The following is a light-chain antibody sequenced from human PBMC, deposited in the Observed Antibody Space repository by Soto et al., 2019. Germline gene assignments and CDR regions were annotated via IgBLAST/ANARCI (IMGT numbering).Light chain of an antibody. CDR1: SSDVGGYNY. J-gene: IGLJ3*02. V-gene: IGLV2-14*01. Sequence: QSALTQPASVSGSPGQSITISCTGTSSDVGGYNYVSWYQQHPGKAPKLMIYEVSNRPSGVSNRFSGSKSGNTASLTISGLQAEDEADYYCSLNTSSSSWVFGGGTQLTVL. CDR3: SLNTSSSSWV. CDR2: EVS.